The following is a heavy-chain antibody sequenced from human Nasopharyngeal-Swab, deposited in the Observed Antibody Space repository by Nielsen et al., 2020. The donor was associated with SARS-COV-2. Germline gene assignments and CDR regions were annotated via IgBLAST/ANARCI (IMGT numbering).Heavy chain of an antibody. V-gene: IGHV3-48*02. Sequence: GEALKISCAASGFTFSSYSMNWVRQAPGKGLEWVSYISSSSSTIYYADSVKGRFTISRDNAKNSLYLQMNSLRDEDTAVYYCARLSGWYLSLAFGYWGQGTLVTVSS. J-gene: IGHJ4*02. CDR1: GFTFSSYS. D-gene: IGHD6-19*01. CDR2: ISSSSSTI. CDR3: ARLSGWYLSLAFGY.